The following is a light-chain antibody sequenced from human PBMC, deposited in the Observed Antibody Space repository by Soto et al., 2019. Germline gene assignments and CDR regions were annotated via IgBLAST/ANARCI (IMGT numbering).Light chain of an antibody. V-gene: IGKV3-15*01. CDR1: QSVSSS. Sequence: EIVMTQSPATLSVSPGDRATLSCRASQSVSSSSAWYQQKPGQPPRLLIYGASTRATGIPARFSGSGSGTEFTLTISSLQSEDFALYYCQQYNYWPRTFGQGTKVEIK. J-gene: IGKJ1*01. CDR3: QQYNYWPRT. CDR2: GAS.